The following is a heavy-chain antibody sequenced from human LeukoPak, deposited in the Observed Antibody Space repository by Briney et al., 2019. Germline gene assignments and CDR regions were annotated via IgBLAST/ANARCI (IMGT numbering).Heavy chain of an antibody. D-gene: IGHD3-22*01. CDR1: GFTFSDYW. CDR3: AVYYYDSTAFNY. CDR2: IKEDGSEK. Sequence: GRSLRLSCAASGFTFSDYWMSWVRQSPGKGLEWVANIKEDGSEKYYVDSVKGRFTISRDNAINSLYLQMNSLRAEDTAMYYCAVYYYDSTAFNYWGQGTLVTVSS. V-gene: IGHV3-7*01. J-gene: IGHJ4*02.